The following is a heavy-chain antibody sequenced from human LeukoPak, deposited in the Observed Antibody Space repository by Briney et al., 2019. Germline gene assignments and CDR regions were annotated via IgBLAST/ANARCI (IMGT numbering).Heavy chain of an antibody. CDR1: GFTLSNAW. CDR3: TRIGGSGGLDP. CDR2: IKSKTDGGTT. J-gene: IGHJ5*02. V-gene: IGHV3-15*01. D-gene: IGHD3-10*01. Sequence: GGSLRLSCAASGFTLSNAWMTWVRQAPGKGLEWVGRIKSKTDGGTTDYAAPVKGRFTISRDDSKNTLYLQMNSLKTEDTAVYYCTRIGGSGGLDPWGQGPLVTVSS.